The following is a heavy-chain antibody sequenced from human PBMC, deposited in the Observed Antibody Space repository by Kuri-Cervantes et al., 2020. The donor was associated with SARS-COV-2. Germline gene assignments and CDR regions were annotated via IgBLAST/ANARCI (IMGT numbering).Heavy chain of an antibody. CDR1: GYTFTSYG. J-gene: IGHJ6*03. CDR2: MNPNSGNT. CDR3: ARDGVVVPAAMTSYYYYYMDV. D-gene: IGHD2-2*01. V-gene: IGHV1-8*03. Sequence: ASVKVSCKASGYTFTSYGINWVRQATGQGLEWMGWMNPNSGNTGYAQKFQGRVTITRNTSTSTVYMELSSLRSEDTAVYYCARDGVVVPAAMTSYYYYYMDVWGKGTTVTVSS.